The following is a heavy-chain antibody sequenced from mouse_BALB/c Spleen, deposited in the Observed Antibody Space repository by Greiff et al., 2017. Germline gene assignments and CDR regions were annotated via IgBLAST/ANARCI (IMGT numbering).Heavy chain of an antibody. CDR3: ARHPLGYAMDY. Sequence: EVQLQQSGAELVKPGASVKLSCTASGFNIKDTYMHWVKQRPEQGLEWIGRIDPANGNTKYDPKFQGKATITADTSSNTAYLQLSSLTSEDTAVYYWARHPLGYAMDYWGQGTSVTVSS. CDR2: IDPANGNT. J-gene: IGHJ4*01. V-gene: IGHV14-3*02. CDR1: GFNIKDTY.